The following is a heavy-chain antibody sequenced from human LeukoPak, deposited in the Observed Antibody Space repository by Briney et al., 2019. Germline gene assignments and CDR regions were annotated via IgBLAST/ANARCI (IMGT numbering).Heavy chain of an antibody. D-gene: IGHD2/OR15-2a*01. Sequence: GGSLRLSCAASGFTVSSNYMSWVRQAPGKGLEWVSVIYSGGSTYYADSVKGRFTISRDNSKNTLYLQMNSLRAEDTAAYYCARLTLLAKPATRRGYNWFDPWGQGTLVTVSS. V-gene: IGHV3-53*01. CDR3: ARLTLLAKPATRRGYNWFDP. CDR2: IYSGGST. CDR1: GFTVSSNY. J-gene: IGHJ5*02.